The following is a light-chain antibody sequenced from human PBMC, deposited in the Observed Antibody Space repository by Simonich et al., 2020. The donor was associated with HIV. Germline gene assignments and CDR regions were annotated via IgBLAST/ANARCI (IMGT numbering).Light chain of an antibody. CDR2: VVN. CDR1: SSDIGGYNY. J-gene: IGLJ2*01. V-gene: IGLV2-11*01. Sequence: QSALTQPRSVSGSPGQSVTISCTGTSSDIGGYNYVSWYQQHPGKAPKLMIYVVNKRPSGVPDSFSGSKSGNTASLTISGLQAEDEADYHCCSFGGDSLFGGGTKLTVL. CDR3: CSFGGDSL.